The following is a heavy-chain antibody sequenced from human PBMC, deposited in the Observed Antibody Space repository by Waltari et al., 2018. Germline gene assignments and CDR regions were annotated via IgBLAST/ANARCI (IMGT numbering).Heavy chain of an antibody. J-gene: IGHJ6*02. Sequence: QLVQSGAEVKTPGSSVKVSCQASGGTFTSYAISWVRQAPGQGLEWMGGIIPLSGSTNYAQKFQGRLTMTADDSTSTAYMDLSGLTSDDTAVYFCAKKLPTSTWKYFYHGLDVWGQGTTVVVSS. CDR3: AKKLPTSTWKYFYHGLDV. CDR2: IIPLSGST. V-gene: IGHV1-69*01. D-gene: IGHD6-13*01. CDR1: GGTFTSYA.